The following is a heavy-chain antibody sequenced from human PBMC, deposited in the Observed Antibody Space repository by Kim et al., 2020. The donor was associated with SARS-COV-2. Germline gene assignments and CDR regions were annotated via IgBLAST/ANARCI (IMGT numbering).Heavy chain of an antibody. V-gene: IGHV4-34*01. CDR3: ARGLGYCSSTSCQVPRRYYYGMDV. D-gene: IGHD2-2*01. CDR2: INHSGST. J-gene: IGHJ6*02. CDR1: GGSFSGYY. Sequence: SETLSLTCAVYGGSFSGYYWSWIRQPPGKGLEWIGEINHSGSTNYNPSLKSRVTISVDTSKNQFSLKLSSVTAADTAVYYCARGLGYCSSTSCQVPRRYYYGMDVWGQGTTVTVSS.